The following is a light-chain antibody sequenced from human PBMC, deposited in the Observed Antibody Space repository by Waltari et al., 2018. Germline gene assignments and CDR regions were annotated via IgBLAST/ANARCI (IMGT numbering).Light chain of an antibody. Sequence: DIVLTQSPGTLSLSPGERATLSCRASKSVSSSDLAWYQQKPGQAPRLLIYGASSRATGIPDRFSGNGSGTDFTLTISRLEPEDFAVYYCQQYGSSPPWTFGQGTKVEIK. CDR3: QQYGSSPPWT. J-gene: IGKJ1*01. CDR1: KSVSSSD. CDR2: GAS. V-gene: IGKV3-20*01.